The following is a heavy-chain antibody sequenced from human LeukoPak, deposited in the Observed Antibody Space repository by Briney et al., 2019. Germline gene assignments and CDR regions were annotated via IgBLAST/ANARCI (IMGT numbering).Heavy chain of an antibody. Sequence: GGSLRLSCAASGFRFNSHGMHWVRQAPGKGLEWVAFIRFDETDKYYIDSVKGRFSISRDNSKSTLFLQMNSLRTEDTALYYCARDQGGYSYGAFDYWGQGTLVTVSS. D-gene: IGHD5-18*01. CDR1: GFRFNSHG. V-gene: IGHV3-30*02. CDR2: IRFDETDK. J-gene: IGHJ4*02. CDR3: ARDQGGYSYGAFDY.